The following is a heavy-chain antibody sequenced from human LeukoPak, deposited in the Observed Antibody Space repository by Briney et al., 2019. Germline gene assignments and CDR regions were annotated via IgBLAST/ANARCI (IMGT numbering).Heavy chain of an antibody. D-gene: IGHD2-2*01. CDR3: ARAGGDVVVPAAMGWLDP. V-gene: IGHV4-59*01. CDR1: GGSISSYY. J-gene: IGHJ5*02. CDR2: IYYSGST. Sequence: SETLSLTCTVSGGSISSYYWSWIRQPPGKGLEWIGYIYYSGSTNYNPSLKSRVTISVDTSKNQFSLKLSSVTAADTAVYYCARAGGDVVVPAAMGWLDPWGQGTLVTVSS.